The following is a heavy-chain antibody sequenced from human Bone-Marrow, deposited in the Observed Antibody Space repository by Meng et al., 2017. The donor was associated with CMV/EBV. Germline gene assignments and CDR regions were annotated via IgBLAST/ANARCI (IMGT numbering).Heavy chain of an antibody. J-gene: IGHJ3*02. CDR1: GGSVSSSNW. CDR3: ARGLPNGYAFDI. V-gene: IGHV4-4*02. Sequence: GSLRLSCGVSGGSVSSSNWWSWVRQPPGKGLEWIGEIYYSGSTNYNPSLKSRVTMSVDKSKNQFSLRLNSVTAADTALYNCARGLPNGYAFDIWGQGTRVTVSS. D-gene: IGHD2-21*02. CDR2: IYYSGST.